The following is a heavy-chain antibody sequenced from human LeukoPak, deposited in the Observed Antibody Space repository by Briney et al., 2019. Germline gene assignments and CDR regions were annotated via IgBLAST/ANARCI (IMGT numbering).Heavy chain of an antibody. D-gene: IGHD6-19*01. CDR3: ASFKQWRTYYFDY. CDR2: INHSGST. Sequence: PLETLSLTCAVYGGSFSGYYWSWIRQPPGKGLEWIGEINHSGSTNYNPSLKSRVTISVDTSKNQFSLKLSSVTAADTAVYYCASFKQWRTYYFDYWGQGTLVTVSS. V-gene: IGHV4-34*01. CDR1: GGSFSGYY. J-gene: IGHJ4*02.